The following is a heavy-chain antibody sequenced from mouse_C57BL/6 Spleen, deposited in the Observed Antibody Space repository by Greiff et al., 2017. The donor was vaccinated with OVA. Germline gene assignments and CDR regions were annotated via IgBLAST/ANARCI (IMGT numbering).Heavy chain of an antibody. Sequence: QVQLQQPGAELVKPGASVKLSCKASGYTFTSYWMQWVKQRPGQGLEWIGEIDPSDSYTNYNQKFKGKATLTVDTFSSTAYMQLSSLTSEDSAVYYCARSAGSSWGYFDVWGTGTTVTVSS. D-gene: IGHD1-1*01. V-gene: IGHV1-50*01. J-gene: IGHJ1*03. CDR2: IDPSDSYT. CDR3: ARSAGSSWGYFDV. CDR1: GYTFTSYW.